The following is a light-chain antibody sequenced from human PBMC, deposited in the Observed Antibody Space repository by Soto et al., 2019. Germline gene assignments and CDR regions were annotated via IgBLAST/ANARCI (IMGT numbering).Light chain of an antibody. CDR3: QQYDDWPPIT. CDR1: QSVRSK. CDR2: GAV. J-gene: IGKJ5*01. Sequence: ETVMTQSPVTLSLSSGERATLSCRASQSVRSKIVWYQQKPGQAPRLLIYGAVTRAAGIPARFSGSGSGTEFTLTISSLQSEDFAVYYCQQYDDWPPITFGQGTRLEIK. V-gene: IGKV3-15*01.